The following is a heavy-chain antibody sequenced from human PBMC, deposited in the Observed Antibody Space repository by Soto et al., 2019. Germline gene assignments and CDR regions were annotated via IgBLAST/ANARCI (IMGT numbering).Heavy chain of an antibody. D-gene: IGHD2-8*01. J-gene: IGHJ4*02. V-gene: IGHV4-34*01. CDR3: ARGQHCTDGVCYTYDY. CDR1: SGSFSGYY. Sequence: SETLSLTCAVYSGSFSGYYWNWIRQPPGKGLEWIGEINYSGSTNYNPSLKSRVTISVDTSKNQFSLKVSSVTAADTALHYCARGQHCTDGVCYTYDYWGQGTLVTVSS. CDR2: INYSGST.